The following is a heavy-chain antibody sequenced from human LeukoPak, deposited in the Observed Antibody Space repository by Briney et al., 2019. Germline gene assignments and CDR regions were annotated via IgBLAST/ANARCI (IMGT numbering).Heavy chain of an antibody. Sequence: PSETLSLTCSVSRGSMTNYYWTWIRQPPGRGLEWIGSLFYSGSPNANPSLQSRLTISVDTSKNQFSLRLTSVTAADTALYFCARGGPRWLDPWGQGTLVIVSS. CDR1: RGSMTNYY. J-gene: IGHJ5*02. CDR3: ARGGPRWLDP. D-gene: IGHD3-16*01. CDR2: LFYSGSP. V-gene: IGHV4-59*01.